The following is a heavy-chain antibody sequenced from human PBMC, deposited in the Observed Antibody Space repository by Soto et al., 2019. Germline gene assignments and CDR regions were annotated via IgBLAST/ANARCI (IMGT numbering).Heavy chain of an antibody. D-gene: IGHD1-26*01. CDR1: GYSFTSYW. CDR3: ARHPARRTYYEYFQY. J-gene: IGHJ1*01. CDR2: IYPADSDT. V-gene: IGHV5-51*01. Sequence: GESLKISCKGSGYSFTSYWIGWVRQMPGKGLEWMGIIYPADSDTRYSPSFQDQVTFSVDKSISTAYLQWSSLGASDTAMYYCARHPARRTYYEYFQYWGQGTLVTVSS.